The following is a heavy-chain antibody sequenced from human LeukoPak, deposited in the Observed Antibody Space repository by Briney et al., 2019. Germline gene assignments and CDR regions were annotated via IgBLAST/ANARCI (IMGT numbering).Heavy chain of an antibody. CDR3: ARDIGYCSSTSCYVVGDY. Sequence: ASVKVSCKASGYTFTGNYMHWVRQAPGQGLEWMGRINPNSGGTNYAQKFQGRVTMTRDTSISTAYMELSRLRSDDTAVYYCARDIGYCSSTSCYVVGDYWGQGTLVTVSS. CDR2: INPNSGGT. D-gene: IGHD2-2*01. J-gene: IGHJ4*02. CDR1: GYTFTGNY. V-gene: IGHV1-2*06.